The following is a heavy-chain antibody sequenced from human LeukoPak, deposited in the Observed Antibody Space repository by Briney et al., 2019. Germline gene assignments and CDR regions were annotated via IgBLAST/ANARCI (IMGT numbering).Heavy chain of an antibody. CDR2: ISYDGSNK. CDR3: AREVYYYDSSGYYNFIDY. D-gene: IGHD3-22*01. CDR1: GFTFSSYA. V-gene: IGHV3-30-3*01. Sequence: GGSLRLSCAASGFTFSSYAMHWVRQAPGKGLEWVAVISYDGSNKYYADSVKGRFTVSRDNSKNTLYLQMNSLRAEDTAVYYCAREVYYYDSSGYYNFIDYWGQGTLVTVSS. J-gene: IGHJ4*02.